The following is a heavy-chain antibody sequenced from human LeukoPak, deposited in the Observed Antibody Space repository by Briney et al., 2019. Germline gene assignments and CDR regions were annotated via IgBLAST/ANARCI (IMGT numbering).Heavy chain of an antibody. CDR1: GYTFTSYD. CDR2: MNPNSGNT. CDR3: ARVMGIAVANDY. Sequence: ASVKVSCKASGYTFTSYDINWVRRATGQGLEWMGWMNPNSGNTGYAQKFQGRVTMTRNTSISTAYMELSSLRSEDTAVYYCARVMGIAVANDYWGQGTLVTVSS. J-gene: IGHJ4*02. D-gene: IGHD6-19*01. V-gene: IGHV1-8*01.